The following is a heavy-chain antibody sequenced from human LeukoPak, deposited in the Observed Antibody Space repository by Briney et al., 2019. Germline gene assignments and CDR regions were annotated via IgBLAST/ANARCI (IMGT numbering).Heavy chain of an antibody. Sequence: PSETLSLTCTVSGGSISSSSYYWGWIRQPPGKGLEWIGIIYYSGSTYYNPSLKSQLTISVHSSKNQFSLKLSSVTTTDTGVYYCAMRGYCSSTSCYEYCLHPWGQGTLVTVSS. J-gene: IGHJ5*02. D-gene: IGHD2-2*01. CDR1: GGSISSSSYY. V-gene: IGHV4-39*01. CDR2: IYYSGST. CDR3: AMRGYCSSTSCYEYCLHP.